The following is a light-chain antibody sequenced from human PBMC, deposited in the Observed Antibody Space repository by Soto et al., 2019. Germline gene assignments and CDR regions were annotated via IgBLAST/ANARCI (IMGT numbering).Light chain of an antibody. V-gene: IGKV1-5*03. J-gene: IGKJ1*01. CDR1: QTISSW. Sequence: EIVMPQSPSSLSASVGDRVTITCRASQTISSWLAWYQQKPGKAPKLLIYKASTLKSGVPSRFSGSGSGTEFTLTINSLQSDDFATYYCQQYETYSPTFGQGAKVDIK. CDR2: KAS. CDR3: QQYETYSPT.